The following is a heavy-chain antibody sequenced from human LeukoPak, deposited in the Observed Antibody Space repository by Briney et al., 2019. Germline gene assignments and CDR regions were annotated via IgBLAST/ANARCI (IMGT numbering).Heavy chain of an antibody. CDR1: GGTFSSYA. J-gene: IGHJ6*02. V-gene: IGHV1-69*04. Sequence: ASVKVSCKASGGTFSSYAISWVRQAPGQGLEWMGRIIPILGIANYAQKLQGRVTITADKSTSTAYMELSSLRSEDTAVYYCARDIVVVVASGMDVWGQGTTVTVS. CDR3: ARDIVVVVASGMDV. CDR2: IIPILGIA. D-gene: IGHD2-15*01.